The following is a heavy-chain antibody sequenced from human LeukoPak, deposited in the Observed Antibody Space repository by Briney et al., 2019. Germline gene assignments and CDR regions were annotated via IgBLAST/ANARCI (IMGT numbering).Heavy chain of an antibody. CDR3: ASLYRYSGSYVESNFDY. V-gene: IGHV4-39*01. Sequence: KASETLSLTCTVSGGSIRSSSYYWGWIRQPPGKGLEWIGSIYYSGSTYYNPSLKSRVTISVDTSKNQFSLKLSSVTAADTAVYYCASLYRYSGSYVESNFDYWGQGTLVTVSS. CDR1: GGSIRSSSYY. CDR2: IYYSGST. D-gene: IGHD1-26*01. J-gene: IGHJ4*02.